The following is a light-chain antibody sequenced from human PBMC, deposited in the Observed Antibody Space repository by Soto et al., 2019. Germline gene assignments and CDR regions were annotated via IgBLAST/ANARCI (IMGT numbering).Light chain of an antibody. J-gene: IGLJ3*02. Sequence: QSALTQPASVSESPGQSITISCTGTSSDVGNYNYVSWYQQDPGKAPKLMIYEVNNRPSGVSHRFSGSKSGNTASLTISGLQAEDEADYYCSSYTNSNTWVFGGGTKLTVL. CDR3: SSYTNSNTWV. CDR2: EVN. CDR1: SSDVGNYNY. V-gene: IGLV2-14*01.